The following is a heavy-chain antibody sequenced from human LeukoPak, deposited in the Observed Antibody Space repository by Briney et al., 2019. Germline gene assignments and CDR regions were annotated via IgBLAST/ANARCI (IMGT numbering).Heavy chain of an antibody. CDR3: AKDHCSRTNCYAGPDY. CDR2: LIRGGGTT. J-gene: IGHJ4*02. Sequence: PGGSLRLSCAASGFTFSSYAMNWVRQAPGKGLEWVSGLIRGGGTTHCADSVKGRFTISSDYSSNTLYLQMNSLRPEDTALYYCAKDHCSRTNCYAGPDYWGQGTLVTVSS. D-gene: IGHD2-2*01. V-gene: IGHV3-23*01. CDR1: GFTFSSYA.